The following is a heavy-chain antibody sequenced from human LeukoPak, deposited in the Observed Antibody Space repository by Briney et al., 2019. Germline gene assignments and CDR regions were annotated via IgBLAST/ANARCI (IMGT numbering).Heavy chain of an antibody. Sequence: WGSLRLSCAASGFTFDDYAMHWVSQAPGKGLEWVSLISWDGGRTYYADSVKGRFTISRDNSKNSLYLQMNSLRAEDTALYYCAKDYGSGSYYGLDYWGQGTLLTVSS. CDR2: ISWDGGRT. D-gene: IGHD3-10*01. J-gene: IGHJ4*02. CDR3: AKDYGSGSYYGLDY. CDR1: GFTFDDYA. V-gene: IGHV3-43D*03.